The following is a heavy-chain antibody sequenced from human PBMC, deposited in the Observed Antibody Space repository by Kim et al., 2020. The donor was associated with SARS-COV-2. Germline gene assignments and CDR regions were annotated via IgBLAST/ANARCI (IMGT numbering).Heavy chain of an antibody. Sequence: YADSAKGRFTISRDSSKNALYLQLNSLRAEDTVIYYCARGRNAYSYFGYWGQGTLVTVSS. V-gene: IGHV3-23*01. CDR3: ARGRNAYSYFGY. J-gene: IGHJ4*02. D-gene: IGHD4-4*01.